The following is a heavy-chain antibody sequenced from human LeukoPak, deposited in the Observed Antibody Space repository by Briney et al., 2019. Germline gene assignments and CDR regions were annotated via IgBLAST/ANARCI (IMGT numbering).Heavy chain of an antibody. CDR1: GYTLTELS. CDR3: ARDLGARGYSGYEDY. CDR2: FDPEDGET. D-gene: IGHD5-12*01. Sequence: ASVKVSCKVSGYTLTELSMHWVRQAPGKGLEWMGGFDPEDGETIYAQKFQGRVTMTEDTSTDTAYMELSSLRSDDTAVYYCARDLGARGYSGYEDYWGQGTLVTVSS. V-gene: IGHV1-24*01. J-gene: IGHJ4*02.